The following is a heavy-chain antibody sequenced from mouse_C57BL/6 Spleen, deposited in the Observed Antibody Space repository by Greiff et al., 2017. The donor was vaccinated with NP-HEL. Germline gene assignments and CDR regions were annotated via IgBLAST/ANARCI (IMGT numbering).Heavy chain of an antibody. Sequence: QVQLQQPGAELVRPGTSVKLSCKASGYTFTSYWMHWVKQRPGQGLEWIGRIDPNSGGTKYNEKFKSKATLTVDKPSSTAYMQLSSLTSEDSAVYYCARSSSYDGYPAYWGQGTLVTVSA. D-gene: IGHD2-3*01. J-gene: IGHJ3*01. CDR1: GYTFTSYW. CDR3: ARSSSYDGYPAY. CDR2: IDPNSGGT. V-gene: IGHV1-72*01.